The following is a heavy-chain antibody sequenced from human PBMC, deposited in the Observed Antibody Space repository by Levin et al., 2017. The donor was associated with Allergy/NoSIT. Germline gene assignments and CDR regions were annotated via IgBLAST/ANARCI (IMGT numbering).Heavy chain of an antibody. CDR1: GFSLSDFY. Sequence: GGSLRLSCAASGFSLSDFYMAWIRQAPGKGLEWVSYISGSGSTIYFADSVKGRFTVSRDNARNSLYLQMSSLRAEDTAVYYCARVTVPYFYYAVDVWGQGTTVTVSS. D-gene: IGHD4-11*01. V-gene: IGHV3-11*01. CDR2: ISGSGSTI. J-gene: IGHJ6*02. CDR3: ARVTVPYFYYAVDV.